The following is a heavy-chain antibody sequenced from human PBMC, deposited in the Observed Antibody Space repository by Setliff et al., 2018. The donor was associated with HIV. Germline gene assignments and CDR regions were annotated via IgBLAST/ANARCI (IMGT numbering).Heavy chain of an antibody. V-gene: IGHV1-69*10. J-gene: IGHJ4*02. CDR3: ARGGYSGYDPFSY. CDR2: IIPILGIA. D-gene: IGHD5-12*01. Sequence: SVKVSCKASGYTFTTYGISWVRQAPGQGLEWMGGIIPILGIANYAQKFQGRVTITADKSTSTAYMELSSLRSEDTAVYYCARGGYSGYDPFSYWGQGTLVTVSS. CDR1: GYTFTTYG.